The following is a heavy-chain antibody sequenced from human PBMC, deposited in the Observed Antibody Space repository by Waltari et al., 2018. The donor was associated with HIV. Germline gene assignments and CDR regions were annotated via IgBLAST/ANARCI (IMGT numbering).Heavy chain of an antibody. Sequence: QVQLQESGPGLVKPSETLSLTCTVSGGSISGYYWSWIRQPAGKGLEWIGQIYISGSTHDNPSLKSRVTMSLDASKNLFSLKMRSVTAADTAVYYCARENILLLFGESYYNYYGMDVWGQGTTVTVSS. CDR1: GGSISGYY. D-gene: IGHD3-10*01. J-gene: IGHJ6*02. CDR3: ARENILLLFGESYYNYYGMDV. CDR2: IYISGST. V-gene: IGHV4-4*07.